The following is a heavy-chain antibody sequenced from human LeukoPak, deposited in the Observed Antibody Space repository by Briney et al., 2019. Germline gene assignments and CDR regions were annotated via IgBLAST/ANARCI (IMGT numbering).Heavy chain of an antibody. D-gene: IGHD3-10*01. CDR3: ASNYYGSGSYLGDPWFDP. CDR1: GGSISSGDYY. J-gene: IGHJ5*02. CDR2: IYYSGST. V-gene: IGHV4-30-4*01. Sequence: PSETLSLTCIVSGGSISSGDYYWSWIRQPPGKGLEWIGYIYYSGSTYYNPSLRSRVAISVDTSKNQFSLKLSSVTAADTAVYYCASNYYGSGSYLGDPWFDPWGQGTLVTVSS.